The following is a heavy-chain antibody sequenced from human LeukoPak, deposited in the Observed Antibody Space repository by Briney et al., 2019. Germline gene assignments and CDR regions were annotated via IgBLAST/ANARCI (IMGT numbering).Heavy chain of an antibody. CDR3: AGSYCSGGSCYRYGNYYYGMDV. CDR1: GGSISSYY. D-gene: IGHD2-15*01. CDR2: IYYSGST. J-gene: IGHJ6*02. Sequence: SETLSLTCTVSGGSISSYYWSWIRQPPGKGLEWIGYIYYSGSTNYNPSLKSRVTILVDTSKNQFSLKLSSVTAADTAVYYCAGSYCSGGSCYRYGNYYYGMDVWGQGTTVTVSS. V-gene: IGHV4-59*08.